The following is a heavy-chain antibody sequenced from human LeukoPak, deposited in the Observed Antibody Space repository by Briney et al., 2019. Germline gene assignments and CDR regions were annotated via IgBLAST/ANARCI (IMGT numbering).Heavy chain of an antibody. CDR1: GGSISSSSYY. D-gene: IGHD2-2*01. CDR3: ATLGYCSSTSCSAFDY. J-gene: IGHJ4*02. Sequence: SETLSLTCTVSGGSISSSSYYWGWIRQPPGKGLEWIGSIYYSGSTYYNPSFKSRVTISVDTSKNQFSLKLSSVTAADTAVYYCATLGYCSSTSCSAFDYWGQGTLVTVSS. CDR2: IYYSGST. V-gene: IGHV4-39*01.